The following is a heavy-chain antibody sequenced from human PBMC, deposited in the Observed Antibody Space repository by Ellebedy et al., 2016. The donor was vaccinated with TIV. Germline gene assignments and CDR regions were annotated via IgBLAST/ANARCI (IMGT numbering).Heavy chain of an antibody. V-gene: IGHV1-69*04. CDR2: IIPILGIV. CDR1: GYTFTSYA. D-gene: IGHD1-1*01. CDR3: ARLTGTTKVDY. Sequence: AASVKVSCKASGYTFTSYAISWVRQAPGQGLEWMGRIIPILGIVNYAQKLQGRVTITADKSTSTGYMELSSLRSEDTAVYYCARLTGTTKVDYWGQGTLVTVSS. J-gene: IGHJ4*02.